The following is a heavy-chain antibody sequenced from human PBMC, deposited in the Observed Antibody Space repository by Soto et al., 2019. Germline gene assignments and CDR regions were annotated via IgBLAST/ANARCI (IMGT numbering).Heavy chain of an antibody. V-gene: IGHV4-59*08. D-gene: IGHD6-19*01. CDR1: GDSIRGYY. CDR2: FYNSGST. Sequence: SETLSLTCTVSGDSIRGYYWSWIRQPPGKGLEWIGYFYNSGSTNYIPSLKSRVTMSVDTSKNQFSLKLSYVTAADTAVYYCATRPKSQQWLPFFDYWGQGSLVTVSS. J-gene: IGHJ4*02. CDR3: ATRPKSQQWLPFFDY.